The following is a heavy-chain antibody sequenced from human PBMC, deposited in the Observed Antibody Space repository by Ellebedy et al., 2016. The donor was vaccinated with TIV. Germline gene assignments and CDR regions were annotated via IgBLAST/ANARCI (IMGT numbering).Heavy chain of an antibody. V-gene: IGHV1-69*13. CDR1: GGTFSTYA. J-gene: IGHJ6*02. CDR3: ARDTKQLVPYYYNGMDV. Sequence: AASVKVSCKASGGTFSTYAISWVRQAPGQGLEWMGGTIPIFGTSNYAPKFQGRVTITADESTSTAYMELSSLTSEDTAVYYCARDTKQLVPYYYNGMDVWGQGTTVTVSS. D-gene: IGHD6-6*01. CDR2: TIPIFGTS.